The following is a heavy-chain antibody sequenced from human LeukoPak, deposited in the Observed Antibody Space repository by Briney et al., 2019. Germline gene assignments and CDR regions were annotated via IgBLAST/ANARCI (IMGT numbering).Heavy chain of an antibody. J-gene: IGHJ4*02. D-gene: IGHD2-2*01. Sequence: PGGSLRLSCAASGFTFSSYSMNWVRQAPGKGLEWVSSISSSSSYIYYADSVKGRFTISRDNAKNSLYLQMNSLRAEDTAVYYCARGRYCSSTSCRSFDYRGQGTLVTVSS. CDR3: ARGRYCSSTSCRSFDY. CDR2: ISSSSSYI. CDR1: GFTFSSYS. V-gene: IGHV3-21*01.